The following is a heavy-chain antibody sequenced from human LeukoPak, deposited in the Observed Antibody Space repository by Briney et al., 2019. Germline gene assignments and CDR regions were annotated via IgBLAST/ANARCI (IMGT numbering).Heavy chain of an antibody. V-gene: IGHV3-48*03. D-gene: IGHD6-19*01. Sequence: PGGSLRLSCAVSGFPFSFYEMNWVRQAPGKGLEWVSNIGSSGTTTHYADSVKGRFSISRDNAKNSLYPRMNSLRVEDTAVYYCALLAVASDFDYWGQGALVTVSS. CDR1: GFPFSFYE. J-gene: IGHJ4*02. CDR2: IGSSGTTT. CDR3: ALLAVASDFDY.